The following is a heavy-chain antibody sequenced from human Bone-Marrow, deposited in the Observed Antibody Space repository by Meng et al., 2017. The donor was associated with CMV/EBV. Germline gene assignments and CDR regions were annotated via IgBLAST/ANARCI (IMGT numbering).Heavy chain of an antibody. CDR1: GFTFSSYG. Sequence: GESLKISCAASGFTFSSYGMHWVRQAPGKGLEWVAFIRYDGSNKYYADSVKGRFNISRDNSKNTPYLQMHSLRAEDTAVYYCAKAVLGRRYYYYGMDVWGQGTTVTVSS. CDR3: AKAVLGRRYYYYGMDV. J-gene: IGHJ6*01. D-gene: IGHD1-26*01. CDR2: IRYDGSNK. V-gene: IGHV3-30*02.